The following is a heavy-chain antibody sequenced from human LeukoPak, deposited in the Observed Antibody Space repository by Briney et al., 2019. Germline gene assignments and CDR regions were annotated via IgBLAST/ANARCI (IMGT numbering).Heavy chain of an antibody. CDR1: GGSFSGYY. Sequence: SETLSLTCAVYGGSFSGYYWSWIRQPPGKGLEWIGEINHSGSASYHPSLKSRVTISVDTSKNQFSLKLNSVTAADTAVYYCTRGQTGSYVYYYYYGMDVWGQGTTVTVSS. V-gene: IGHV4-34*01. J-gene: IGHJ6*02. CDR2: INHSGSA. CDR3: TRGQTGSYVYYYYYGMDV. D-gene: IGHD3-9*01.